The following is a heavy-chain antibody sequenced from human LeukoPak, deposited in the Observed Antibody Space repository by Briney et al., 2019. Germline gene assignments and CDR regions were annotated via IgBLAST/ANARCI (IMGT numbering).Heavy chain of an antibody. V-gene: IGHV3-23*01. D-gene: IGHD6-19*01. J-gene: IGHJ5*02. CDR3: AKGLSGWSPFDP. Sequence: PGGSLRLSCAASGFIVSSNYMSWVRQAPGKGLEWVSAISGSGGSTYYADSVKGRFTISRDNSKNTLYLQMNSLRAEDTAVYYCAKGLSGWSPFDPWGQGTLVTVSS. CDR1: GFIVSSNY. CDR2: ISGSGGST.